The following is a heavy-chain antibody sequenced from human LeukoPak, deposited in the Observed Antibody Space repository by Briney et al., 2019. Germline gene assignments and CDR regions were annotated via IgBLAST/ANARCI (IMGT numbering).Heavy chain of an antibody. Sequence: PSETLSLTCTVSGGSISSDCYYWVWIRQPPGKGLEWIASIYCSGSTYYNPSLKSRVTISVDTSRNQFSLKLSSVTAADTAVYYCASLAVAGLSEGYWGQGTLVIVSS. J-gene: IGHJ4*02. CDR1: GGSISSDCYY. V-gene: IGHV4-39*01. D-gene: IGHD6-19*01. CDR3: ASLAVAGLSEGY. CDR2: IYCSGST.